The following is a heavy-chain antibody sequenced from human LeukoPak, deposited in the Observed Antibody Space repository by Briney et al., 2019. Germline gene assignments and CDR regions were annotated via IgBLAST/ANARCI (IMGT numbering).Heavy chain of an antibody. CDR3: ARVGYCSGDSCYNDY. Sequence: ASVKVSCKASGYTFTSYYMHWVRQAPGQGLEWMGIINPSGGSTSYAQKFQGRVTMTRDTSTSTVYMEVSSLRSEDTAVYYCARVGYCSGDSCYNDYWGQGTLVTVSS. CDR2: INPSGGST. J-gene: IGHJ4*02. D-gene: IGHD2-15*01. CDR1: GYTFTSYY. V-gene: IGHV1-46*01.